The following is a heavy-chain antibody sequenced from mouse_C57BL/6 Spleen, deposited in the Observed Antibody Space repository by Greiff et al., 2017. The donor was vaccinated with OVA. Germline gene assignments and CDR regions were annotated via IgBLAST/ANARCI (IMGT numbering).Heavy chain of an antibody. V-gene: IGHV1-54*01. CDR1: GYAFTNYL. D-gene: IGHD4-1*01. J-gene: IGHJ1*03. CDR3: AIENTGTGYFDV. CDR2: INPGSGGT. Sequence: VQLQESGAELVRPGTSVKVSCKASGYAFTNYLIEWVKQRPGQGLEWIGVINPGSGGTNYNEKFKGKATLTADKSSSTAYMQLSSLTSEDSAVYYCAIENTGTGYFDVWGTGTTVTVSS.